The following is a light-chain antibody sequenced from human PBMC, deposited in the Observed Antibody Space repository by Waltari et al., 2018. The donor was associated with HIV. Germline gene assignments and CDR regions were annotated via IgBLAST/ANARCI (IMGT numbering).Light chain of an antibody. J-gene: IGLJ1*01. V-gene: IGLV2-8*01. CDR3: SSYAGTRYV. CDR2: EVN. CDR1: SRAVACYNS. Sequence: QSALTQPPSASGSPGQSVTISCTGTSRAVACYNSVSWYQQHPGKAPKLIIYEVNKRPSGVPDRFSGSKSGNTASLTVSGLQAEDEADYYCSSYAGTRYVFGTGTKVTVL.